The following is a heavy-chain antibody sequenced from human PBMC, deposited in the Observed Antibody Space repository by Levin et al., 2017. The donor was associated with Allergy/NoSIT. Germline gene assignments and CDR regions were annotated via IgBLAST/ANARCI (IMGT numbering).Heavy chain of an antibody. V-gene: IGHV3-7*04. J-gene: IGHJ4*02. CDR3: ARGPLSNYDFWNDLLDY. CDR2: IKQDGSEK. D-gene: IGHD3-3*01. Sequence: PGGSLRLSCAASGFTFSSYWMSWVRQAPGKGLEWVANIKQDGSEKYYVDSVKGRFTISRDNAKNSLYLQMNSLRAEDTAVYYCARGPLSNYDFWNDLLDYWGQGTLVTVSS. CDR1: GFTFSSYW.